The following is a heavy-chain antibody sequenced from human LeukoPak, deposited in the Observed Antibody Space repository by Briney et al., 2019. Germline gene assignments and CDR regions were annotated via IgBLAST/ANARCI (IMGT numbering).Heavy chain of an antibody. CDR3: ARELADY. CDR1: RFTFSNAW. Sequence: GGSLRLSCAASRFTFSNAWMSWVRQAPGKGLEWVSSISSSSSYIYYADSVKGRFTISRDNAKNSLYLQMNSLRAEDTAVYYCARELADYWGQGTLVTVSS. D-gene: IGHD1-1*01. CDR2: ISSSSSYI. V-gene: IGHV3-21*01. J-gene: IGHJ4*02.